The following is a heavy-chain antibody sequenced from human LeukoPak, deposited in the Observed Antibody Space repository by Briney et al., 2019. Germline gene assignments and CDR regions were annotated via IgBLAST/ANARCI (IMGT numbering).Heavy chain of an antibody. CDR1: GYSISSGYY. Sequence: SQTLSLTCTVSGYSISSGYYWGWIRQPPGKGLEWIGSIYHSGSTYYNPSLKSRVTISVDTSKNQFSLKLSSVTAADTAVYYCARVGDSSGHWGQGTLVTVSS. V-gene: IGHV4-38-2*02. D-gene: IGHD3-22*01. CDR2: IYHSGST. J-gene: IGHJ4*02. CDR3: ARVGDSSGH.